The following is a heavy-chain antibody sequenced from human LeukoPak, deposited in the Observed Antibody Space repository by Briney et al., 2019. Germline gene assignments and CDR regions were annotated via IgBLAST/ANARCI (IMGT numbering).Heavy chain of an antibody. CDR2: ISPDGKDT. D-gene: IGHD2-15*01. CDR1: GFTFSNYW. CDR3: ARVLRYCSGGNCYSGGLGYMDV. V-gene: IGHV3-74*01. J-gene: IGHJ6*03. Sequence: GGSLRLSCAASGFTFSNYWIYWVRQVPGKGLVWVSRISPDGKDTSHADSVKGRFTISRDNAKNTLYLQMNSLRAEDTAVYYCARVLRYCSGGNCYSGGLGYMDVWGKGTTVTISS.